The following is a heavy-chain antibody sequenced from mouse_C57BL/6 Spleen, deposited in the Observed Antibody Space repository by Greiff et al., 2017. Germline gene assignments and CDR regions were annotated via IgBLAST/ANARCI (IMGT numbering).Heavy chain of an antibody. V-gene: IGHV2-2*01. J-gene: IGHJ4*01. CDR3: ARAMVTTGYDMDD. CDR1: GFSLTSYG. Sequence: QVQLKESGPGLVQPSQSLSITCTVSGFSLTSYGVHWVGQSPGKGLEWLGVIWSGGSTDDNAAFISRLSISKDNSKSQVFFKMNSLQADDTARYYCARAMVTTGYDMDDWGQGASVTVST. D-gene: IGHD2-1*01. CDR2: IWSGGST.